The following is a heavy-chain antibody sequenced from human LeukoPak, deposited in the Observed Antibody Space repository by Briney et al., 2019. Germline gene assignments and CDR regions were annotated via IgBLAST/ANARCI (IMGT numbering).Heavy chain of an antibody. CDR3: ARYVVYGSGKYYFDY. J-gene: IGHJ4*02. CDR1: GGSISSSNYF. Sequence: SETLSLTCTVSGGSISSSNYFWSWIRQPPGQGLEWIASINYGGTTYYNPSLKSRVTISVDTSKNQFSLRLSSVTAADTAVYLCARYVVYGSGKYYFDYWGQGSLVSVSS. CDR2: INYGGTT. D-gene: IGHD3-10*01. V-gene: IGHV4-39*01.